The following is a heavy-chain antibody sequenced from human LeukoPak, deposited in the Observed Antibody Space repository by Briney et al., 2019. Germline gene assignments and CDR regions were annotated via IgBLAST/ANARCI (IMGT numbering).Heavy chain of an antibody. J-gene: IGHJ4*02. D-gene: IGHD6-13*01. CDR3: ARVLSSSWYGFDY. CDR1: GGSISSYY. V-gene: IGHV4-59*01. CDR2: IYYSGST. Sequence: LETLTLTCAVSGGSISSYYWSWIRQPPGKGLEWSGYIYYSGSTNYNPSLTSRVTISVDTSKNQFSLKLSSVTAADTAVYYCARVLSSSWYGFDYWGQGTLVTVSS.